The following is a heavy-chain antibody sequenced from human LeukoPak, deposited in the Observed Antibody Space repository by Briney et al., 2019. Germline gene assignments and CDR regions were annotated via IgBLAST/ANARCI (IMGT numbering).Heavy chain of an antibody. CDR3: ARDGSYSSGWYGMDV. CDR1: GGTFSSYA. Sequence: ASVKVSCKASGGTFSSYAISWVRQAPGQGLEWMGIINPSGGSTSYAQKFQGRVTMTRDTSTSTVYMELSSLRSEDTAVYYCARDGSYSSGWYGMDVWGQGTTVTVSS. D-gene: IGHD6-19*01. J-gene: IGHJ6*02. V-gene: IGHV1-46*01. CDR2: INPSGGST.